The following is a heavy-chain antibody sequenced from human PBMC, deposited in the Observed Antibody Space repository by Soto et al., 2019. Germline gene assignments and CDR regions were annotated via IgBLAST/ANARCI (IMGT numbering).Heavy chain of an antibody. CDR1: GYSFTTHG. V-gene: IGHV1-18*01. Sequence: ASVKVSCKASGYSFTTHGISWVRQAPGQGPVWMGWISGYNGNTNYPQKFQDRVTMTIDTSTSTAYMELTNLRSDDTAVYYCARYVGKSYFEPHDYWGQGTLVTVSS. J-gene: IGHJ4*02. CDR3: ARYVGKSYFEPHDY. CDR2: ISGYNGNT. D-gene: IGHD3-16*01.